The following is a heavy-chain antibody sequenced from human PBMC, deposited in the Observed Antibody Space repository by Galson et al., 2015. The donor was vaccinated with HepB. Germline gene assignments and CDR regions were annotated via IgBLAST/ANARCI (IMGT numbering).Heavy chain of an antibody. D-gene: IGHD2-15*01. J-gene: IGHJ4*02. CDR3: AKRLAGSYGYFDY. V-gene: IGHV3-23*01. Sequence: SLRLSCAASGFIFSKYAMSWVRQAPGQGLEWVSAITGSDTGTNYADSVEGRFTISRDDSKNTLYLQMNSLRDEDTAVYYCAKRLAGSYGYFDYWGQGTPVTVSS. CDR2: ITGSDTGT. CDR1: GFIFSKYA.